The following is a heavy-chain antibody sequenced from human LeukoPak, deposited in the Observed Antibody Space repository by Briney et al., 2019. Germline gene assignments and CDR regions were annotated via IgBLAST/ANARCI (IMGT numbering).Heavy chain of an antibody. CDR3: VRTPPNWGFDY. CDR2: MSPNSGDT. Sequence: ASVRVSCKASGYTFTTHDINWVRQATGQGLEWLGWMSPNSGDTGYAQKFQGRVTMTSDSSISTAYMELSSLRSEDTAIYYCVRTPPNWGFDYWGQGTLVTVSS. V-gene: IGHV1-8*01. D-gene: IGHD7-27*01. CDR1: GYTFTTHD. J-gene: IGHJ4*02.